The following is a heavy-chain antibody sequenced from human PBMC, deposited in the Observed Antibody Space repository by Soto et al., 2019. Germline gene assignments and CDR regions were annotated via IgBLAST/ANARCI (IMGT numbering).Heavy chain of an antibody. Sequence: EVQLLESGGGLVQPGGSLRLSCAASEFTFSNYAMSWVRQAPGKGLEWVSAISYGGGTTYYADSVKGRFTISRDNSKNTLSLQMNSRRAEDTAVYYCAKNPGYYYDSTGYHFDYWGQGTLVTVSS. CDR3: AKNPGYYYDSTGYHFDY. J-gene: IGHJ4*02. CDR2: ISYGGGTT. D-gene: IGHD3-22*01. CDR1: EFTFSNYA. V-gene: IGHV3-23*01.